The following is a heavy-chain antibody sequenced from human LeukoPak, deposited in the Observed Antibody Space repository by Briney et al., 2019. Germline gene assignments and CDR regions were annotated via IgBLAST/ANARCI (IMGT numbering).Heavy chain of an antibody. CDR3: ATSIIAALAGFYYFDY. D-gene: IGHD6-13*01. CDR1: GFNFSSYW. V-gene: IGHV3-23*01. J-gene: IGHJ4*02. CDR2: ISGSGGST. Sequence: GGSLRLSCAASGFNFSSYWMDWVRQAPGKGLEWVSAISGSGGSTYYADSVKGRFTISRDNSKNTLYLQMNSLRAEDTAVYYCATSIIAALAGFYYFDYWGQGTLVTVSS.